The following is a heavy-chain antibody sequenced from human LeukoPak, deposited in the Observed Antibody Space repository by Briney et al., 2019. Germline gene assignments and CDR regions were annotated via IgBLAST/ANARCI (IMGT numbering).Heavy chain of an antibody. Sequence: GGSLRLSCAASGFTFSSYAMHWVRQAPGKGLEWVSAISGSGGSTYYADSVKGRFTISRDNSKNTLYLQMNSLRAEDTAVYYCAKDGDYDFWSGYQNWFDPWGQGTLVTVSS. CDR3: AKDGDYDFWSGYQNWFDP. CDR1: GFTFSSYA. V-gene: IGHV3-23*01. CDR2: ISGSGGST. D-gene: IGHD3-3*01. J-gene: IGHJ5*02.